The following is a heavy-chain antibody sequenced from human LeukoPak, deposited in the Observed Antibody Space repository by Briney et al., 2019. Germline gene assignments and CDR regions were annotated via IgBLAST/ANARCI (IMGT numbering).Heavy chain of an antibody. CDR2: IRSKAYGGTT. Sequence: GGSLRLSCTASGFTFGDYAMSWGRQAPGKGLEWVGFIRSKAYGGTTEYAASVKGRSTISRDDSKSIAYLQMNSLKTEDTAVYYCTRVLNYYGSGSYYSPYYYGMDVWGKGTTVTVSS. CDR1: GFTFGDYA. J-gene: IGHJ6*04. V-gene: IGHV3-49*04. CDR3: TRVLNYYGSGSYYSPYYYGMDV. D-gene: IGHD3-10*01.